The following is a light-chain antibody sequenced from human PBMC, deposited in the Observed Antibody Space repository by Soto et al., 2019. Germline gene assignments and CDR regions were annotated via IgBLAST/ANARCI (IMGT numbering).Light chain of an antibody. Sequence: DIQMTQSPSSLSASVGDRVTIICRASQSISSYLNWYQQKPGKAPKLLIYAASSLQSGIPSRFSGSGSGTDFTLTISSLQPEDFATYYCQQSYSTPRTCGQGTKLEIK. CDR2: AAS. J-gene: IGKJ2*01. CDR1: QSISSY. V-gene: IGKV1-39*01. CDR3: QQSYSTPRT.